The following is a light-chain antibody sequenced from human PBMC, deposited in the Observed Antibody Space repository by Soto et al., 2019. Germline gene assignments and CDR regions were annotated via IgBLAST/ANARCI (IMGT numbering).Light chain of an antibody. V-gene: IGLV2-14*01. CDR2: DVS. J-gene: IGLJ2*01. CDR3: SSYTSRAWVV. Sequence: QSALTQPASVSESPGQSITISCTGTSSDVGGYDYVSWYQQHPGKAPKLMIYDVSNRPSGVSNRFSGSKSGNTASLTISGLQAEDEADYYCSSYTSRAWVVFGGGTKLTVL. CDR1: SSDVGGYDY.